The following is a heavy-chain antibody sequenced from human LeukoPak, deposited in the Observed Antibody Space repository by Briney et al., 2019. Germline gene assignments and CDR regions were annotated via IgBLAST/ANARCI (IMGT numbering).Heavy chain of an antibody. Sequence: GASVKVSCKASGYTFTGYFMHWVRQAPGQGLDWMGWINCNSGGTKYPQKFQGRVSMTRDTSINTAYLELSSLRSDDTAVYYCARDLTIVRGVTDPRIRGDWGQGTLVTVSS. D-gene: IGHD3-3*01. CDR1: GYTFTGYF. CDR2: INCNSGGT. CDR3: ARDLTIVRGVTDPRIRGD. J-gene: IGHJ4*02. V-gene: IGHV1-2*02.